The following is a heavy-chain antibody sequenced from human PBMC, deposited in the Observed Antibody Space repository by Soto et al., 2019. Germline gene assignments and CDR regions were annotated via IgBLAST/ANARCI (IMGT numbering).Heavy chain of an antibody. CDR1: GGSISTYY. J-gene: IGHJ4*02. CDR2: IYYSGST. CDR3: ARGGGYSNPYDFDY. D-gene: IGHD5-18*01. Sequence: PSETLSLTCTVSGGSISTYYCTFIRHPPGKGLEWIGYIYYSGSTNYNPSLKSRVTISEDTSKKQFSLKLNSVTAADTAVYYCARGGGYSNPYDFDYWGQGTLVTVSS. V-gene: IGHV4-59*01.